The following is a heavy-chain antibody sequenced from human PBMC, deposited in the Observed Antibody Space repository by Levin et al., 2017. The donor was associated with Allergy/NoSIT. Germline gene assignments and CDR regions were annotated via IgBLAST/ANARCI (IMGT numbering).Heavy chain of an antibody. V-gene: IGHV3-9*01. CDR3: AKAYYYDSSGYLNPYFDY. CDR1: GFTFDDYA. CDR2: ISWNSGSI. D-gene: IGHD3-22*01. Sequence: GGSLRLSCAASGFTFDDYAMHWVRQAPGKGLEWVSGISWNSGSIGYADSVKGRFTISRDNAKNSLYLQMNSLRAEDTALYYCAKAYYYDSSGYLNPYFDYWGQGTLVTVSS. J-gene: IGHJ4*02.